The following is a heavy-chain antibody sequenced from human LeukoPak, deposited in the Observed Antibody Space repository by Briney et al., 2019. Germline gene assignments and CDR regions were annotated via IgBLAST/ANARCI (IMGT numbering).Heavy chain of an antibody. CDR2: IYYSGST. D-gene: IGHD3-22*01. Sequence: PSETLSLTCTVSGGSISSYYWSWIRQPPGKGLEWIGYIYYSGSTNYNPSLKSRVTISVDTSENQFSLKLSSVTAADTAVYYCARTYYYDSSGYPYFDYWGQGTLVTVSS. CDR1: GGSISSYY. CDR3: ARTYYYDSSGYPYFDY. J-gene: IGHJ4*02. V-gene: IGHV4-59*01.